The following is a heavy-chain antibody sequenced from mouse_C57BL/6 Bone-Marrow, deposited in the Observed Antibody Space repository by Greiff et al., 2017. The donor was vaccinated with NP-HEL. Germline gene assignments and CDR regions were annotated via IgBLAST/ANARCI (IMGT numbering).Heavy chain of an antibody. CDR1: GYTFTSYW. V-gene: IGHV1-69*01. Sequence: QVQLQQPGAELVMPGASVKLSCKASGYTFTSYWMHWVKQRPGQGLEWIGEIDPSDSYTTYNQKFKGKSTLTVDKSSSTAYMQLSSLTSEDSAVYYCARSRGGYDLWGQGTSVTVSS. CDR3: ARSRGGYDL. J-gene: IGHJ4*01. D-gene: IGHD2-10*02. CDR2: IDPSDSYT.